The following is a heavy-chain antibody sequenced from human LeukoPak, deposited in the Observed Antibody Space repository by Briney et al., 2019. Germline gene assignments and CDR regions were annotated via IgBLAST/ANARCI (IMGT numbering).Heavy chain of an antibody. J-gene: IGHJ4*02. CDR3: TRSCAGTTAPGGY. D-gene: IGHD1-1*01. Sequence: GGSLRLSCAASGLTFSGFAMHWVRQASGKGREWVGRIRSKANSYAPAYAASVKGRFTISRDDSKNTAYLQMNSLKTEDTAVYYCTRSCAGTTAPGGYWGQGTLVTVSS. CDR2: IRSKANSYAP. CDR1: GLTFSGFA. V-gene: IGHV3-73*01.